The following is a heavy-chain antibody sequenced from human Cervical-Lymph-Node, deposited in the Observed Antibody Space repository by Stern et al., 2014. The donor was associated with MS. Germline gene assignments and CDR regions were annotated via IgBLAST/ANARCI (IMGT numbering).Heavy chain of an antibody. D-gene: IGHD3-10*01. V-gene: IGHV3-33*01. Sequence: VQLVESGGGVVQPGRSLRLSCAASGFTFSSYGMHWVRQAPGKGLGWVAGVWYDGSNKYYADSVKGRFTISRDNSKNTLYLQMNSLRAEDTAVYYCARGIGEWWGQGTLVTVSS. CDR1: GFTFSSYG. J-gene: IGHJ4*02. CDR3: ARGIGEW. CDR2: VWYDGSNK.